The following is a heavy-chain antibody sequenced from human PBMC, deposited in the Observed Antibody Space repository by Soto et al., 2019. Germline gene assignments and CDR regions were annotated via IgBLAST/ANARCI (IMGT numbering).Heavy chain of an antibody. J-gene: IGHJ6*02. CDR2: FDPEDGET. CDR1: GYTLTELS. CDR3: AALRYFDFRYGMDV. V-gene: IGHV1-24*01. D-gene: IGHD3-9*01. Sequence: ASVKVSCKVSGYTLTELSMHWVRQAPGKGLEWMGGFDPEDGETIYAQKFQGRVTMTEDTSTDTAYMELSSLRSEDTAVHYCAALRYFDFRYGMDVWGQGTTVTVSS.